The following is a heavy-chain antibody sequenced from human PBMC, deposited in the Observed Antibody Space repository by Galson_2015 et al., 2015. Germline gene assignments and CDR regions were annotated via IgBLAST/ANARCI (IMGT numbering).Heavy chain of an antibody. Sequence: SLRLSCAASGFIFSSYAMSWVRQAPGKGLEWVSGLSGSGGNTYYADSVKGRFTISRDNSKNTLYLQLSSLRAEDSALYYCAKRHCSTWDFDYWGQGTLVTVSS. D-gene: IGHD6-13*01. CDR1: GFIFSSYA. V-gene: IGHV3-23*01. J-gene: IGHJ4*02. CDR2: LSGSGGNT. CDR3: AKRHCSTWDFDY.